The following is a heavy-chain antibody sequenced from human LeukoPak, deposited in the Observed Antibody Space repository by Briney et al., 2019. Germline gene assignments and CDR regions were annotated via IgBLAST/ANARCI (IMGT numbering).Heavy chain of an antibody. CDR2: INPIFGTA. D-gene: IGHD5-18*01. CDR3: ARVDTAMVTSDDAFDI. V-gene: IGHV1-69*13. J-gene: IGHJ3*02. Sequence: GASVKVSCKACGGTFSSYAIRGVRQAPGQGLEWMGGINPIFGTANYAQKFQGRVTITSDESTSTAYMELSSLRSEDTAVYYCARVDTAMVTSDDAFDIWGQGTMVTVSS. CDR1: GGTFSSYA.